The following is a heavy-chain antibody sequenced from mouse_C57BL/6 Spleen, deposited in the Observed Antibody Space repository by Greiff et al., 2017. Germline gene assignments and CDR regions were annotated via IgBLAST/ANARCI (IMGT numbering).Heavy chain of an antibody. CDR3: AYYSNYDAMDY. Sequence: QVQLQQPGAELVMPGASVKLSCKASGYTFTSYWMHWVKQRPGQGLEWIGEIDPSDSYTNYNQKFKGKSTLTVDKSSSTAYMQLSSLTSDDSAVYYCAYYSNYDAMDYWGQGTSVTVSS. V-gene: IGHV1-69*01. CDR1: GYTFTSYW. D-gene: IGHD2-5*01. CDR2: IDPSDSYT. J-gene: IGHJ4*01.